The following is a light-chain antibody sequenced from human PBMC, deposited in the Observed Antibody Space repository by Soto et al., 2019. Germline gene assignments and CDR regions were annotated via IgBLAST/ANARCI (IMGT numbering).Light chain of an antibody. CDR1: SSNIGAGYD. V-gene: IGLV1-40*01. Sequence: QAVVTQPPSVSGAPGQRVTISCTGSSSNIGAGYDVHWYQQLPGRAPKLLIYANNNRPSGVPDRFSGSRSGTSASLAINGLQAEDEADYSCQSYDSSLSGFYVFGTGTKVTVL. CDR2: ANN. J-gene: IGLJ1*01. CDR3: QSYDSSLSGFYV.